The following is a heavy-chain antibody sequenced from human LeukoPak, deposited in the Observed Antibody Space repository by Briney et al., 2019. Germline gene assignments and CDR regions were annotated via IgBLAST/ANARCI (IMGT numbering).Heavy chain of an antibody. J-gene: IGHJ3*02. CDR1: GGSISSYY. CDR2: IYTSGST. CDR3: ARERWFGEFNAFDI. D-gene: IGHD3-10*01. Sequence: PSETLSLTCTVSGGSISSYYWSWIRQPAGKGLEWIGRIYTSGSTNYNPSLKSRVTISVDTSKNQFSLKLSSVTAADTAVYYCARERWFGEFNAFDIWGQGTMVTVSS. V-gene: IGHV4-4*07.